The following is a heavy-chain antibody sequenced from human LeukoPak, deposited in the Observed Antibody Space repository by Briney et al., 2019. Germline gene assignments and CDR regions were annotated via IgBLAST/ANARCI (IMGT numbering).Heavy chain of an antibody. V-gene: IGHV3-23*01. CDR3: ARGGYCTGISCYLDY. J-gene: IGHJ4*02. D-gene: IGHD2-2*01. CDR1: GFTFTDYA. CDR2: TKGNGGST. Sequence: GGSLRLSCAASGFTFTDYAMNWVRQAPGKGLEWVASTKGNGGSTNYADSVKGRFTISRDTSKNTAYLQMNSLRAEDTAIYFCARGGYCTGISCYLDYWGQGTQVTVSS.